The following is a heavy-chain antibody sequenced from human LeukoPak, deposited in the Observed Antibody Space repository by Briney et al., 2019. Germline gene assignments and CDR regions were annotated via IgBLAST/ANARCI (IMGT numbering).Heavy chain of an antibody. D-gene: IGHD5-12*01. CDR2: MNPNSGNT. J-gene: IGHJ4*02. CDR1: GYTFTSYD. CDR3: AGGCYSCYDEIGGFDY. V-gene: IGHV1-8*01. Sequence: GASVKVSCKASGYTFTSYDINWVRQATGQGLEWMGWMNPNSGNTGYAQKFQGRVTMTRNTSISTAYMELSSLRSEAPAVYYCAGGCYSCYDEIGGFDYWGQGTLVTVSS.